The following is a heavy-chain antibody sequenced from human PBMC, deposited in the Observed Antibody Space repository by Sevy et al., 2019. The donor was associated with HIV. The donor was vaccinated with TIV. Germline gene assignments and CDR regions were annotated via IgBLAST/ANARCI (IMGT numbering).Heavy chain of an antibody. CDR2: ISSSGSTI. Sequence: GGSLRLSCAASGFTFSDYYMSWIRQAPGKGLEWVSYISSSGSTIYYADSVKGRFTFSRDNAKNSLYLQMNSLRAEDTAVYYCARRGGFDYTLYYFDYWGQGTLVTVSS. CDR1: GFTFSDYY. CDR3: ARRGGFDYTLYYFDY. V-gene: IGHV3-11*01. D-gene: IGHD4-4*01. J-gene: IGHJ4*02.